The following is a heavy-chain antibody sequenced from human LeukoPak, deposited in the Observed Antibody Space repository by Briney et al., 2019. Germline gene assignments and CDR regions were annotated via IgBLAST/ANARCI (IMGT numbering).Heavy chain of an antibody. CDR1: GGTFNSYA. Sequence: SVKVSCKASGGTFNSYAISWVRQAPGQGLEWMGGIIPIFGTANYAQKFQGRVTITADESTSTAYMELSSLRSEDTAVYYCASTRSGSYFIERYYFDYWGQGTLVTVSS. D-gene: IGHD3-10*01. V-gene: IGHV1-69*13. CDR3: ASTRSGSYFIERYYFDY. J-gene: IGHJ4*02. CDR2: IIPIFGTA.